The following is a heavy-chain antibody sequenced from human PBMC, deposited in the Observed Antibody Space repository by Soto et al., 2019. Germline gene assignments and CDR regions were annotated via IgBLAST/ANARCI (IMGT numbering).Heavy chain of an antibody. V-gene: IGHV4-31*03. Sequence: QVQLQESGPGLVKPSQTLSLTCTVSGGSISSGGYYWSWIRQHPGKGLEWIGYIYYSGSTYYNPSLKSRVTISVDTSKNQFSLKLSSVTAADTAVYYCARGQANWEYCSGGSCYSCWFDPWGQGTLVTVSS. J-gene: IGHJ5*02. CDR3: ARGQANWEYCSGGSCYSCWFDP. CDR2: IYYSGST. D-gene: IGHD2-15*01. CDR1: GGSISSGGYY.